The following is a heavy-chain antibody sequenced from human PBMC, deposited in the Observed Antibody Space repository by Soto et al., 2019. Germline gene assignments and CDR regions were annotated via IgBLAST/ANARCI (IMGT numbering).Heavy chain of an antibody. CDR3: ARVRTDDQPMVRGNWMDV. CDR2: ISYDGNNK. Sequence: HPGGSLRLSCAASEFTFSNYAMHWVRQPPGKGLQWLAVISYDGNNKYYADSVEGRFTISRDNSKNTVYLQMNSLRLEDTAVYYCARVRTDDQPMVRGNWMDVWGQGTTVTVSS. CDR1: EFTFSNYA. D-gene: IGHD3-10*01. J-gene: IGHJ6*02. V-gene: IGHV3-30*03.